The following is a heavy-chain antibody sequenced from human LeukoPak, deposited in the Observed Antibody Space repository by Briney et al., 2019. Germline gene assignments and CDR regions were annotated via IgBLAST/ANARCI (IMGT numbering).Heavy chain of an antibody. V-gene: IGHV3-48*04. D-gene: IGHD6-13*01. CDR1: GFTFSSYS. Sequence: AGGSLRLSCTASGFTFSSYSMNWVRQAPGKGLEWVSYIRRGSTTIYYADSVEGRFTISRDNAKNSLYLQMNILRAEDTAVYYCARMCGSSWSYVDFGGQGTLVTVSS. CDR2: IRRGSTTI. CDR3: ARMCGSSWSYVDF. J-gene: IGHJ4*02.